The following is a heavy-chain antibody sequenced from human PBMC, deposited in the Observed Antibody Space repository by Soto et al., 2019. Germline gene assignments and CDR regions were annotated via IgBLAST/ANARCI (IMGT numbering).Heavy chain of an antibody. CDR3: AAVGGTYYDYVWGSYRPSAFDI. CDR1: GFTFTSSA. J-gene: IGHJ3*02. CDR2: IVVGSGNT. V-gene: IGHV1-58*01. D-gene: IGHD3-16*02. Sequence: GASVKVSCKASGFTFTSSAVQWVRQARGQRLEWIGWIVVGSGNTNYAQKFQERVTITRDMSTSTAYMELSGLRSEDTAVYYCAAVGGTYYDYVWGSYRPSAFDIWGQGTMVTVSS.